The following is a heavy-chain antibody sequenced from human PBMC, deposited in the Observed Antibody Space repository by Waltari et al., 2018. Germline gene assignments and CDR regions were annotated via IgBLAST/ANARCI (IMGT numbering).Heavy chain of an antibody. Sequence: EVQLLESGGGLGQPGGSLRLSCAASGITFSSYVMRWVRLAPGKWLEWVSTISGSGGPYYADSVRGRFTISRDKSKNTLSLQMNSLRAEDTAVYYCAIGQGYYFDYWGQGTLVTVSS. CDR3: AIGQGYYFDY. CDR2: ISGSGGP. J-gene: IGHJ4*02. CDR1: GITFSSYV. V-gene: IGHV3-23*01.